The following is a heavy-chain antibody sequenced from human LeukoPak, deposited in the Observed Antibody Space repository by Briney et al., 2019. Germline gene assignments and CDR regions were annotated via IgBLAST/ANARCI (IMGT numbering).Heavy chain of an antibody. Sequence: PSETLSLTCAVCGGSFSGYYWSWIRQPPGKGLEWIGEINHSGSTNYNPSLKSRVTISVDTSKNQFSLKLSSVTAADTAVYYCARGGWGRTKTVDYWGQGTLVTVSS. J-gene: IGHJ4*02. D-gene: IGHD1-7*01. CDR2: INHSGST. CDR1: GGSFSGYY. CDR3: ARGGWGRTKTVDY. V-gene: IGHV4-34*01.